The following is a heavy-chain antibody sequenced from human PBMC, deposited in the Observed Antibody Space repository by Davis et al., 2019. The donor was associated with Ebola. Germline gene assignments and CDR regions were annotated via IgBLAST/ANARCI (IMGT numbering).Heavy chain of an antibody. D-gene: IGHD1-1*01. CDR2: INPHNGNT. CDR3: ARAQFPTTSDH. Sequence: SVPVSRQASLYPLTNYGITSVRQAPGQGLEWMGWINPHNGNTNYAQNVQGRVIMTSDTATTTAYMEVGSLRSDDTAVYYCARAQFPTTSDHWGQGTLVTVSS. J-gene: IGHJ4*02. V-gene: IGHV1-18*04. CDR1: LYPLTNYG.